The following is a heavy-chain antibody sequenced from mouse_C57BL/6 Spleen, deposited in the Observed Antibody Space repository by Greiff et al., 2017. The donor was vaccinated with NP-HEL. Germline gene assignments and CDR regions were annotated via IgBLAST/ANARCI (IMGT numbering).Heavy chain of an antibody. Sequence: VQLQQPGAELVRPGSSVKLSCKASGYTFTSYWMHWVKQRPIQGLEWIGNIDPSDSETHYNQKFKDKATLTVDKSSSTAYMQLSSLTSEDSAVYYCARSWAKYPWFAYWGQGTLVTVSA. D-gene: IGHD5-1*01. CDR2: IDPSDSET. CDR3: ARSWAKYPWFAY. V-gene: IGHV1-52*01. J-gene: IGHJ3*01. CDR1: GYTFTSYW.